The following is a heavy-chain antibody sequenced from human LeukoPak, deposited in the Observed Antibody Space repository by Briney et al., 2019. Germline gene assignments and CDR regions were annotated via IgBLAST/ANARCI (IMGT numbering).Heavy chain of an antibody. D-gene: IGHD5-18*01. J-gene: IGHJ4*02. CDR3: ARGPSGYSYGPFDY. CDR2: IYYSGST. CDR1: GGSISSSSYY. V-gene: IGHV4-39*07. Sequence: SETLSLTCTVSGGSISSSSYYWGWIRQPPGKGLEWIGSIYYSGSTYYNPSLKSRVTMSVDTSKNQFSLKLSSVTAADTAVYYCARGPSGYSYGPFDYWGQGTLVTVSS.